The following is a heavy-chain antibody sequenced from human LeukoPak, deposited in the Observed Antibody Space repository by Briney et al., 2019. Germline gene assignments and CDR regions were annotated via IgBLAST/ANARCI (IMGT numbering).Heavy chain of an antibody. Sequence: GESLKISCKGSGYSFTNYWIGWVRQMPGKGLDWMGIFSPGDSKTRYSPSFQGQVTISADKSISTAYLQWSSLKASDTAMYYCARSSLGLATGFDYWGQGTLVTVSS. V-gene: IGHV5-51*01. J-gene: IGHJ4*02. CDR3: ARSSLGLATGFDY. CDR2: FSPGDSKT. D-gene: IGHD6-6*01. CDR1: GYSFTNYW.